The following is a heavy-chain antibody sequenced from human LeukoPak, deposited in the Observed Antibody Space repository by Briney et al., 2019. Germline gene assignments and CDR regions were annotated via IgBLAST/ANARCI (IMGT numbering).Heavy chain of an antibody. CDR3: ARGFCSGGICYRITGTFDV. J-gene: IGHJ3*01. CDR1: GFTFDDYA. V-gene: IGHV3-9*01. D-gene: IGHD2-15*01. CDR2: ISWNSGSI. Sequence: PGGSLRLSCAASGFTFDDYAMHWVRQAPGKGLEWVSGISWNSGSIGYADSVKGRFTISRDNAKNSLFLEMTSLRADDTAVYYCARGFCSGGICYRITGTFDVWGQGTMVTVSS.